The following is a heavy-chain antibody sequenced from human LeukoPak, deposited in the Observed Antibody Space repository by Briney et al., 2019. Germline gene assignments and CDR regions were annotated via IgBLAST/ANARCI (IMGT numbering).Heavy chain of an antibody. V-gene: IGHV3-30*02. Sequence: GGSLRLSCAASGFTFGSYGIHWVRQAPGKGLEWVAFVRYDGSSKYSADSVKGRFTISRDNSKNTLYLQMNSLRAEDTAVYYCAKDLRQYYYESSGYYLDYWGQGTLVTVSS. D-gene: IGHD3-22*01. CDR2: VRYDGSSK. CDR1: GFTFGSYG. CDR3: AKDLRQYYYESSGYYLDY. J-gene: IGHJ4*02.